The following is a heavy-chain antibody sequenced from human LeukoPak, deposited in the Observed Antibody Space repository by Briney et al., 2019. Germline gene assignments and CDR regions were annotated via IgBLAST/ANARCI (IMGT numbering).Heavy chain of an antibody. CDR2: SYNSGST. CDR1: GDSISRGGSS. CDR3: ARDRLCGMELDY. Sequence: PSDTLSLTCAVSGDSISRGGSSWSSIRQPPGKVLEWSGYSYNSGSTYYNPSLKSRVTISVDRSKNQFSLELSSVTAADTAVYYCARDRLCGMELDYWGQGTLVTVSS. V-gene: IGHV4-30-2*01. J-gene: IGHJ4*02. D-gene: IGHD3-16*01.